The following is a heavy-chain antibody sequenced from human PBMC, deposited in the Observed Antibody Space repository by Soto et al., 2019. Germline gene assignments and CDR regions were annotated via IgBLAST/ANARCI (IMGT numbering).Heavy chain of an antibody. CDR3: ASGLGGGSGSDYYHHYHLAV. Sequence: SETLSLTCTVSGGSISSSSYYWGWIRQPPGKGLEWIGSIYYSGSTYYNPSLKSRVTISVDTSKNQFSLKLSSVTAADTAVYYCASGLGGGSGSDYYHHYHLAVWGKGTTVTVSS. D-gene: IGHD3-10*01. V-gene: IGHV4-39*01. CDR1: GGSISSSSYY. J-gene: IGHJ6*03. CDR2: IYYSGST.